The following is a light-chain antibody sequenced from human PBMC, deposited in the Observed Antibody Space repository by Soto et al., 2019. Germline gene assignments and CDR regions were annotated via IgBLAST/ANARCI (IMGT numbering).Light chain of an antibody. J-gene: IGKJ4*01. CDR2: ATS. V-gene: IGKV1-39*01. Sequence: DIHMTQSPSSLSASVGERVTITCRASQNIKKILNWYQQRPGKAPSALIHATSTLQNGVSSRFSGSGSDTDFTLTITSLQPEDFATYFCQQSYSSPLTFGGGTKVEL. CDR3: QQSYSSPLT. CDR1: QNIKKI.